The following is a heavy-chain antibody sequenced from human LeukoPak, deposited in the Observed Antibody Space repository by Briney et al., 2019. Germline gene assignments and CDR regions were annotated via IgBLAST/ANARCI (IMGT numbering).Heavy chain of an antibody. CDR1: GFTFSSYS. CDR2: ISSSSSYI. J-gene: IGHJ3*02. CDR3: ARGLSIFGVANHAFDI. V-gene: IGHV3-21*01. D-gene: IGHD3-3*01. Sequence: PGGSLRLSCAASGFTFSSYSMNWVRQAPGKGLEWVSSISSSSSYIYYADSVKGRFTISRDNAKNSLYLQMNSLRAEGTAVYYCARGLSIFGVANHAFDIWGQGTMVTVSS.